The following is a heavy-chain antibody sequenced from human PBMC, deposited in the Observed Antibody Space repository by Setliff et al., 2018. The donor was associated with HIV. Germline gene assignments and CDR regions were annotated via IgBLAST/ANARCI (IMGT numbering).Heavy chain of an antibody. D-gene: IGHD3-16*02. CDR1: GYTFTAYY. CDR2: VNPNSGGT. V-gene: IGHV1-2*06. Sequence: ASVKVSCKASGYTFTAYYMNWVRQAPGQGLEWMGRVNPNSGGTNYAQKFQGRVTMTRDTSTSTVYMELSSLRSEDTAVYYCAREGYDYVWGSYRSYYMDVWGKGTTVTVSS. CDR3: AREGYDYVWGSYRSYYMDV. J-gene: IGHJ6*03.